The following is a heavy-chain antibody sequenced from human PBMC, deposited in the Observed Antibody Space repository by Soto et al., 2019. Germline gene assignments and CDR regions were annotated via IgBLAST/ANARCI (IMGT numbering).Heavy chain of an antibody. CDR1: GYPVTAYY. V-gene: IGHV1-2*02. D-gene: IGHD3-3*01. J-gene: IGHJ3*02. Sequence: QLHLVQSGAVVKKPGASVTVSCSASGYPVTAYYMHWVRQAPGRGLEWMGGINPATGAAKYTQTFQGRVTMNRDTANMTVFMELSGLTSEDTAVFYWARGGGVGVAGSAAFDMWGQGTLVTVSS. CDR2: INPATGAA. CDR3: ARGGGVGVAGSAAFDM.